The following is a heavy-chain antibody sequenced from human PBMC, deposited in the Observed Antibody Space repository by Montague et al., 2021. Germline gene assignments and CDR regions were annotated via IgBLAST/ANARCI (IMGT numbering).Heavy chain of an antibody. D-gene: IGHD2-15*01. V-gene: IGHV4-39*01. CDR3: ARSLYCRGGSCYSGFGP. CDR2: IYYNGTT. J-gene: IGHJ5*02. Sequence: SETLSLTCTVSGGSISSASYYWGWIRQPPGKGLEFIGVIYYNGTTYHNPSLKSRVTVSMGTSKNQFSLKLSSVTAADTAVYYCARSLYCRGGSCYSGFGPWGQGTLVTASS. CDR1: GGSISSASYY.